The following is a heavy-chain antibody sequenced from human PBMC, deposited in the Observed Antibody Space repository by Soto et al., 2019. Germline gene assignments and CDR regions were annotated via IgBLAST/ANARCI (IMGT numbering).Heavy chain of an antibody. CDR2: IYTSGST. V-gene: IGHV4-4*07. J-gene: IGHJ5*02. Sequence: SETLSLTCTVSGGSISSYYWSWIRQPAGEGLEWIGRIYTSGSTNYNPSLKSRVTMSVDTSKNQFSLKLSSVTAADTAVYYCARDQLYCSSTSCYINWFDPWGQGTLVTVSA. CDR3: ARDQLYCSSTSCYINWFDP. D-gene: IGHD2-2*02. CDR1: GGSISSYY.